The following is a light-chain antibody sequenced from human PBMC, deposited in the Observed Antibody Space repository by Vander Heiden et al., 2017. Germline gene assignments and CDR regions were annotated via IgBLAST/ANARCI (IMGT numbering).Light chain of an antibody. CDR3: QPSYSTPVT. Sequence: DIQMAQSPSSLSASVGDRVTITCRASQSISSYLNWYQQKPGKAPKLLIYAASSLQSGVPSKFSGSESATDFTLTIRSLQPADFATYYCQPSYSTPVTFGGGTKVEIK. V-gene: IGKV1-39*01. J-gene: IGKJ4*01. CDR2: AAS. CDR1: QSISSY.